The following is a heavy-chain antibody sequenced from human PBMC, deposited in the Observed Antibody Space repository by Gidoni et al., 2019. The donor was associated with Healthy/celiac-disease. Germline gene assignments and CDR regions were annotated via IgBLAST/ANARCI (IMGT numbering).Heavy chain of an antibody. V-gene: IGHV3-48*01. Sequence: EVQLVESGGGLVQPGGSLRLSCAASGFPFSSYSMTWVRQAPGKGLECVSYISSSSSTIYYADSVKGRFTISRDNAKNSLYLQMNSLRAEDTAVYYCARKGDLLWFGELRAPDYYYMDVWGKGTTVTVSS. D-gene: IGHD3-10*01. J-gene: IGHJ6*03. CDR1: GFPFSSYS. CDR3: ARKGDLLWFGELRAPDYYYMDV. CDR2: ISSSSSTI.